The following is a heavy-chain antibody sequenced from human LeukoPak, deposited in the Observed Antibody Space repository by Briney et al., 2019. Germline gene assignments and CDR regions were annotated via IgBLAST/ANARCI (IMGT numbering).Heavy chain of an antibody. CDR1: GYTFTSYG. J-gene: IGHJ4*02. D-gene: IGHD3-3*01. Sequence: GASVKVSCKASGYTFTSYGISWVRQAPGQGLEWMGWISAYNGNTNYAQKLQGRVTMTTDTSTSTAYMELRSLRSDDTAVYYCARDRCCDFWSGSIVSFDYWGQGTLVTVPS. V-gene: IGHV1-18*01. CDR2: ISAYNGNT. CDR3: ARDRCCDFWSGSIVSFDY.